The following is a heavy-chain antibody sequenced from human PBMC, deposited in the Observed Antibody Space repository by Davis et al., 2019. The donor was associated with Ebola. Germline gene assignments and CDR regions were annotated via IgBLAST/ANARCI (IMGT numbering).Heavy chain of an antibody. V-gene: IGHV3-7*01. CDR1: GFTFSSYW. D-gene: IGHD1-14*01. Sequence: GESLKISCAASGFTFSSYWMSWVRQAPGKGLEWVANINHDGSEQYFLDSVRGRFTISRDNAKNSLFLQMNSLRAEDTALYYCARDLPGGDWYFDLWGRGTLVTVSS. CDR3: ARDLPGGDWYFDL. CDR2: INHDGSEQ. J-gene: IGHJ2*01.